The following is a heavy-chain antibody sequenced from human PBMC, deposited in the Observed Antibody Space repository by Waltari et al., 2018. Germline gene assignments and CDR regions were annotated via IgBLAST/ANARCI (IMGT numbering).Heavy chain of an antibody. CDR3: ASALSSWYSDY. V-gene: IGHV4-39*01. CDR2: IYYSGST. J-gene: IGHJ4*02. CDR1: GGSISSSSYY. D-gene: IGHD6-13*01. Sequence: QLQLQESGPGLVKPSETLSLTCTVPGGSISSSSYYWGWIRQPPGKGLEWIGSIYYSGSTYYNPSLKSRVTISVDTSKNQFSLKLSSVTAADTAVYYCASALSSWYSDYCGQGTLVTVSS.